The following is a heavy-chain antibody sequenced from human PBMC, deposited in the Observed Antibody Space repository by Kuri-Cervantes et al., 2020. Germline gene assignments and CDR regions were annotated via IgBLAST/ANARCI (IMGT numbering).Heavy chain of an antibody. CDR1: GYTLTSYD. J-gene: IGHJ6*02. CDR3: ARGLPKPVFYGMDA. V-gene: IGHV1-8*01. Sequence: GSVKISCKASGYTLTSYDINSVRQATGQGLEWMGWMNPNSGNTGYAQKVQGRVTMTRNTSISTAYMVLRSLRSEDTAVYYCARGLPKPVFYGMDAVGQGTTVTVSS. CDR2: MNPNSGNT.